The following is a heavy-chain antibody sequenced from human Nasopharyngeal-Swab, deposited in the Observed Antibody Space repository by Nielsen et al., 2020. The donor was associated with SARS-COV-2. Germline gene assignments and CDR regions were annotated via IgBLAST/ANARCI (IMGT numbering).Heavy chain of an antibody. Sequence: GGSLRLYCKGSGYSFSSYWIGWVRQMPGKGLEWMGIMYPRDSDTRYSPSFQGQVTISADKSISTAYLQWSSLKASDTAMYYCATAYNGNYYWDYWGQGTLVTVSS. D-gene: IGHD1-7*01. CDR2: MYPRDSDT. CDR3: ATAYNGNYYWDY. CDR1: GYSFSSYW. V-gene: IGHV5-51*01. J-gene: IGHJ4*02.